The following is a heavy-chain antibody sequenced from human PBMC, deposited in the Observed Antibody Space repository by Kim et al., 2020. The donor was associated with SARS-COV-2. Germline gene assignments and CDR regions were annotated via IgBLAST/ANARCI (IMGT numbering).Heavy chain of an antibody. J-gene: IGHJ5*02. Sequence: YTPALKSGVTISVDTSKNQFSLKLSSVTAADTAVYYCARDIPSSTNWFDPWGQGTLVTVSS. CDR3: ARDIPSSTNWFDP. D-gene: IGHD6-13*01. V-gene: IGHV4-39*07.